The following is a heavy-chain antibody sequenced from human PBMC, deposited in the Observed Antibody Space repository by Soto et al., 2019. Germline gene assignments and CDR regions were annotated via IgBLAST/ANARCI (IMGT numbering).Heavy chain of an antibody. Sequence: GGSLRLSCAASGFTFSSYSMNWVRQAPGKGLEWVSSISSSSSYIYYADSVKGRFTISRDNAKNSLYLQMNSLRAEDTAVYYCARDLRDDFWSGYYYFYYYGMDVWGQGIKVTVSS. V-gene: IGHV3-21*01. D-gene: IGHD3-3*01. CDR2: ISSSSSYI. CDR3: ARDLRDDFWSGYYYFYYYGMDV. CDR1: GFTFSSYS. J-gene: IGHJ6*01.